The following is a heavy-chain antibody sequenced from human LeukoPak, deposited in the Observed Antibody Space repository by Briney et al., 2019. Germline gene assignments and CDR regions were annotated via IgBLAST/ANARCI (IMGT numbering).Heavy chain of an antibody. D-gene: IGHD5-12*01. CDR2: ISLDGSNE. CDR1: GFTFSSYA. V-gene: IGHV3-30-3*01. J-gene: IGHJ6*02. CDR3: ARVGFSGYGRDFYYYGMDV. Sequence: GRSLRLSCAASGFTFSSYAVHWVRQAPGKGLEWVAIISLDGSNEYYADSVKGRFTISRDNSKNTLYLQMNSLRAEDTAVYYCARVGFSGYGRDFYYYGMDVWGRGTTVTVSS.